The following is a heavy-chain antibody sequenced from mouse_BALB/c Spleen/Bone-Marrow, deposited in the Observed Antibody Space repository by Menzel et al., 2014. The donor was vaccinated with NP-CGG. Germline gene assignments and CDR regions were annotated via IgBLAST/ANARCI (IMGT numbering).Heavy chain of an antibody. CDR3: ASFRWGNYREGAMDY. CDR1: GYAFSSSW. J-gene: IGHJ4*01. CDR2: IYPGDGDT. Sequence: VQLQQSGPELVKPGASVKISCKASGYAFSSSWMNWVKQRPGQGLEWIGRIYPGDGDTNYNGKFKGKATLTADKSSSTAYMQLSSLTSVDSAVYFCASFRWGNYREGAMDYWGQGTSVTVSS. V-gene: IGHV1-82*01. D-gene: IGHD2-1*01.